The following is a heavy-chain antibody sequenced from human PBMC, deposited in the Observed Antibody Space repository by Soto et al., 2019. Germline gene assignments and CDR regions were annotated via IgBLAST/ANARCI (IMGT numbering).Heavy chain of an antibody. V-gene: IGHV1-69*13. J-gene: IGHJ4*02. D-gene: IGHD1-1*01. CDR1: GGTFSSYA. CDR2: IIPIFGTA. Sequence: SVKVSCKASGGTFSSYAISWVRQAPGQGLEWMGGIIPIFGTANYAQKFQGRVTITADESTSTAYMELSSLRSEDTAVYYCARDGMATTPLPFDYWGQGTLVTVSS. CDR3: ARDGMATTPLPFDY.